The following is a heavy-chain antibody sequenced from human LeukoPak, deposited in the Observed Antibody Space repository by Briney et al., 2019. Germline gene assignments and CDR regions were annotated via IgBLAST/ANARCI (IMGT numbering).Heavy chain of an antibody. CDR1: GFTFSSYS. CDR2: ISASGGGT. J-gene: IGHJ4*02. CDR3: AKGAEGFDY. V-gene: IGHV3-23*01. Sequence: GGSLRLSCAASGFTFSSYSMTWVRQAPGKGLEWVSAISASGGGTYYADSVKGRFTISRDNSKNTLYLQMNSLRAEDTAVYYCAKGAEGFDYWGQGTLVTVSS.